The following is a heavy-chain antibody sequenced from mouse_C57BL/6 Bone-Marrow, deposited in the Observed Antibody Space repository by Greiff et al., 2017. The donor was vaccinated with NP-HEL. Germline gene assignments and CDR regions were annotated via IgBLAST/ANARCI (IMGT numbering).Heavy chain of an antibody. CDR3: ASQSDYSPAAFAY. V-gene: IGHV1-4*01. D-gene: IGHD2-13*01. Sequence: VKLMESGAELARPGASVKMSCKASGYTFTSYSMHWVKQRPGQGLEWIGYINPSSGYTKYNQKFKDKATLTADKSSSTAYMQLSSLTSEDSAFYYGASQSDYSPAAFAYWGKGTLVTVS. CDR2: INPSSGYT. J-gene: IGHJ3*01. CDR1: GYTFTSYS.